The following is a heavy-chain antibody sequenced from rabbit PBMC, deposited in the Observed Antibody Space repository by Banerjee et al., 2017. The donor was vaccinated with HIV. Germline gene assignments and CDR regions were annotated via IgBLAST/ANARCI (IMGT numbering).Heavy chain of an antibody. CDR2: IYAGSSGST. V-gene: IGHV1S40*01. J-gene: IGHJ4*01. Sequence: QSLEESGGDLVKPGASLTLTCTASGFSFSNYYYMCWVRQAPGKGLEWIACIYAGSSGSTYYASWAKGRFTISKTSSTTVTLQMTSLTAADTATYFYARAGGFEKYFNLWGPGTLVTVS. D-gene: IGHD1-1*01. CDR3: ARAGGFEKYFNL. CDR1: GFSFSNYYY.